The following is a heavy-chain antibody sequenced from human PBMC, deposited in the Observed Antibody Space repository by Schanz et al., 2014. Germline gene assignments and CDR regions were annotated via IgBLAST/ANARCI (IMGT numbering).Heavy chain of an antibody. CDR1: GFTFNSYA. V-gene: IGHV3-23*01. CDR2: ISRSGGSK. CDR3: AKGMGYCSGGTCYDYYYYGVDV. D-gene: IGHD2-15*01. J-gene: IGHJ6*02. Sequence: DVQLLESGGGLVQPGGSLRLSCAASGFTFNSYAMTWVRQAPGKGLEWVSSISRSGGSKYYADSVKGRFTISRDNSENTLYLQMNSLSADDTAVFYCAKGMGYCSGGTCYDYYYYGVDVWGQGTTVTVSS.